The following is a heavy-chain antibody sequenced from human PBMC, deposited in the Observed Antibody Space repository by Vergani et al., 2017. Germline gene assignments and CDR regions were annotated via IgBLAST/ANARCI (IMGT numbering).Heavy chain of an antibody. CDR1: GFTFNSYA. J-gene: IGHJ3*01. CDR3: AKVCGSTSCPYGGGAFDV. Sequence: QLLESGGGLIQPGGSLRLSCAASGFTFNSYAMTWVRQAPGKGLEWVSGINNNGGSTYYADSVKGRFTISRDNSKNTLYLQMTDLRAEDTATYYCAKVCGSTSCPYGGGAFDVWGHGTMVTVCS. V-gene: IGHV3-23*01. D-gene: IGHD2-2*01. CDR2: INNNGGST.